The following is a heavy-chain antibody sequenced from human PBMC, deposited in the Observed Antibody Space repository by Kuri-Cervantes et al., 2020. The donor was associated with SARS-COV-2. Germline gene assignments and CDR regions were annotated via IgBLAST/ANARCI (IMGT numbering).Heavy chain of an antibody. J-gene: IGHJ5*02. Sequence: SETLSLTCTVSGGSISSYYWSWIRQPAGKGLEWIGRIYTSGSTNYNPSLKSRVTMSVDTSKNQFSLKLSSVTAADTAVYYCAREETDIVVVPAAVNWFDPWGQGTLVTVSS. CDR3: AREETDIVVVPAAVNWFDP. V-gene: IGHV4-4*07. CDR2: IYTSGST. CDR1: GGSISSYY. D-gene: IGHD2-2*01.